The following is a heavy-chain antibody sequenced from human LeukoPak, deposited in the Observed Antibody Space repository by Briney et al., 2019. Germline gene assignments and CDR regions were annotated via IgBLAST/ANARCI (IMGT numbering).Heavy chain of an antibody. D-gene: IGHD3-3*01. Sequence: GRSLRLSCAASGFTFSSYSMNWVRQAPGKGLEWVSYISSSSSTIYYADSVKGRFTISRDNFKNTLYLQMNSLTAEDTAIYYCARDPGTIFDVLNYHFDYWGQGTLVTVSS. CDR2: ISSSSSTI. J-gene: IGHJ4*02. V-gene: IGHV3-48*01. CDR1: GFTFSSYS. CDR3: ARDPGTIFDVLNYHFDY.